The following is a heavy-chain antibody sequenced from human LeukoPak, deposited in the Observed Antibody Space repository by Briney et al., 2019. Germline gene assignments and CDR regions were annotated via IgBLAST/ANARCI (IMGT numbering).Heavy chain of an antibody. J-gene: IGHJ6*02. Sequence: SQTLSLTCAISGDSVSSNSAAWNWIRQSPSRGLEWLGRTYYRSKWYNDYAVSVKSRITINPDTSKNQFSLQLNSVTPEDTAVYYCARVGPPPMVRGVMGGYYYYGMDVWGQGTTVTVSS. V-gene: IGHV6-1*01. CDR2: TYYRSKWYN. CDR3: ARVGPPPMVRGVMGGYYYYGMDV. D-gene: IGHD3-10*01. CDR1: GDSVSSNSAA.